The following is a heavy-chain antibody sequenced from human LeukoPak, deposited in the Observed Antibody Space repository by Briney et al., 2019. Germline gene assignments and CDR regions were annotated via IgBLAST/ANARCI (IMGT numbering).Heavy chain of an antibody. D-gene: IGHD6-6*01. V-gene: IGHV4-39*01. J-gene: IGHJ4*02. CDR2: IYYSGST. CDR1: GGSISSSSYY. Sequence: SETLSLTCTVSGGSISSSSYYWGWIRQPPGTGLEWIGSIYYSGSTYYNPSLKSRVTISVDTSKNQFSLKLSSVTAADTAVYYCARRSSIAARPFDYWGQGTLVTVSS. CDR3: ARRSSIAARPFDY.